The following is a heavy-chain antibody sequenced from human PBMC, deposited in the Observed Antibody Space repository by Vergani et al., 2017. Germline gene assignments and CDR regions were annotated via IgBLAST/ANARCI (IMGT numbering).Heavy chain of an antibody. Sequence: EVQLVESGGGLVQPGGSLRLSCAASGFTFSSYLMSWVRQAPGKGLEWVANIKQDGSEKYYVDSVKGRFTISRDNAKNSLYLQMNSLRAEDTAVYCCARDLRGSYYYYYMDVWGKGTTVTVSS. CDR1: GFTFSSYL. D-gene: IGHD3-16*01. CDR2: IKQDGSEK. CDR3: ARDLRGSYYYYYMDV. J-gene: IGHJ6*03. V-gene: IGHV3-7*01.